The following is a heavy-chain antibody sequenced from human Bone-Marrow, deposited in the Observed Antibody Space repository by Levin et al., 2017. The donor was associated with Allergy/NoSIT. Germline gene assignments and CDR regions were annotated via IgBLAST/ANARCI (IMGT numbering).Heavy chain of an antibody. CDR2: IKSKTDGGTT. D-gene: IGHD3-22*01. V-gene: IGHV3-15*01. CDR1: GFTFSNAW. CDR3: TTDPATYYYDSSGYYQDWYFDR. J-gene: IGHJ2*01. Sequence: GGSLRLSCAASGFTFSNAWMSWVRQAPGKGLEWVGRIKSKTDGGTTAYAAPVKCRFTISSDDSKNTLYLQMNSLKTEDTAVYYCTTDPATYYYDSSGYYQDWYFDRWGRGTLVTVAS.